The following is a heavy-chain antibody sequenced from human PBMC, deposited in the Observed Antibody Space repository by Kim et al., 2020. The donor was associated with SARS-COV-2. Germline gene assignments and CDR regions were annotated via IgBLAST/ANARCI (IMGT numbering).Heavy chain of an antibody. CDR2: ISSSSSTI. Sequence: GGSLRLSCAASGFTFSSYSMNWVRQAPGKGLEWVSYISSSSSTIYYADSVKGRFTISRDNAKNSLYLQMNSLRAEDTAVYYCARGGWDGDYDSVDYWGQGTLVTVSS. V-gene: IGHV3-48*04. D-gene: IGHD4-17*01. CDR3: ARGGWDGDYDSVDY. J-gene: IGHJ4*02. CDR1: GFTFSSYS.